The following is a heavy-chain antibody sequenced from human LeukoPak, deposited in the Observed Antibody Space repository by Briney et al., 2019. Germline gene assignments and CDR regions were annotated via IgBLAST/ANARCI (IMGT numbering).Heavy chain of an antibody. CDR1: GGSISSSSYY. J-gene: IGHJ4*02. V-gene: IGHV4-39*07. CDR3: ASCKNDSFDY. D-gene: IGHD2/OR15-2a*01. Sequence: SETLSLTCTVSGGSISSSSYYWGWIRQPPGKGLEWIGSIYYSGSTYYNPSLKSRVTISVDTSKNQFSLKLSSVTAADTAVYYCASCKNDSFDYWGQGTLVTVSS. CDR2: IYYSGST.